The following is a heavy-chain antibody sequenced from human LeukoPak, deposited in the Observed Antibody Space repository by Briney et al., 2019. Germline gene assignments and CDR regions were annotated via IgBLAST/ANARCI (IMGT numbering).Heavy chain of an antibody. D-gene: IGHD1-26*01. Sequence: ASVKVSCKASGYIFTDYRLHWVRQAPGQGLEWMGWINPKSGDTNYAQKFQGRVTMTSDTSITTAYMELRRLKSDDTAFYFCATEDSRSGSYYDPWGQGTLVTVSS. CDR2: INPKSGDT. CDR3: ATEDSRSGSYYDP. J-gene: IGHJ5*02. CDR1: GYIFTDYR. V-gene: IGHV1-2*02.